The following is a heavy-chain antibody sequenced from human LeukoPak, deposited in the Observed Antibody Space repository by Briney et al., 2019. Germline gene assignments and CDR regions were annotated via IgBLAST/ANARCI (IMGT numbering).Heavy chain of an antibody. CDR1: GYNFTNYW. Sequence: GESLKISCEGSGYNFTNYWIGWVRQMPGKGLELMGIIYPGDSDTRYSLSFQGQVTISADKSLTTAYLQWSSLKASDTAMYYCARHYDLGPFDFWGQGTLVTVSS. CDR3: ARHYDLGPFDF. J-gene: IGHJ4*02. D-gene: IGHD3-3*01. V-gene: IGHV5-51*01. CDR2: IYPGDSDT.